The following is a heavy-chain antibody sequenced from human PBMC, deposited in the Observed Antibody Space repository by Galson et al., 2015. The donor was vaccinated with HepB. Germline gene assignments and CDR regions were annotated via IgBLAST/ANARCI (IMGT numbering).Heavy chain of an antibody. CDR3: AREGDIIAARDGFDY. CDR1: GFTFSSYA. CDR2: ISYDGSNK. J-gene: IGHJ4*02. D-gene: IGHD6-6*01. Sequence: SLRLSCAASGFTFSSYAMHWVRQAPSKGLEWVAVISYDGSNKYYADSVKGRFTISRDNSKNTLYLQMNSLRAEDTAVYYCAREGDIIAARDGFDYWGQGTLVTVSS. V-gene: IGHV3-30-3*01.